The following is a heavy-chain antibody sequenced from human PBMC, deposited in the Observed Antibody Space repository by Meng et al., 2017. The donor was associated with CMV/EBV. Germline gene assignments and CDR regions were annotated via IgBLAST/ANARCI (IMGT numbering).Heavy chain of an antibody. CDR2: ISSSSTI. CDR1: GFTFSSYG. CDR3: ARGLAARPWDY. Sequence: GESLKISCAASGFTFSSYGMHWVRQAPGKGLEWVSYISSSSTIYYADSVKGRFTISRDNAKNSLYLQMNSLRAEDTAVYYCARGLAARPWDYWGQGTLVTVSS. J-gene: IGHJ4*02. V-gene: IGHV3-48*04. D-gene: IGHD6-6*01.